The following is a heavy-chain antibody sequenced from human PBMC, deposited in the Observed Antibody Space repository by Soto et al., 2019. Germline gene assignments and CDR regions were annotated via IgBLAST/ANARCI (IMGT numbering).Heavy chain of an antibody. CDR2: IKQEGSET. CDR1: GFNFSTYW. Sequence: PGGSLRLSCAASGFNFSTYWMSWVRQAPGKGLECVANIKQEGSETYNVDSVKGRFTISRDNAKNSLNLQMNSLRAEDTAVYYCARGLFSGTYSYYFDYWGQGSLVTVS. CDR3: ARGLFSGTYSYYFDY. J-gene: IGHJ4*02. D-gene: IGHD1-26*01. V-gene: IGHV3-7*01.